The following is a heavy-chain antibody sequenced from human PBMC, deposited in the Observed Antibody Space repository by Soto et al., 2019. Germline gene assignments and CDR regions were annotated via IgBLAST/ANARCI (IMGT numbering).Heavy chain of an antibody. CDR2: INHSGST. CDR1: GGSFSGSY. CDR3: ARNHYDYVWGSYRPLGFDY. J-gene: IGHJ4*02. D-gene: IGHD3-16*02. Sequence: SETLSLTCAVYGGSFSGSYWSWIRQPPRKGLEWIGEINHSGSTNYNPSLKSRVTISVDTSKNQFSLKLSSVTAADTAVYYCARNHYDYVWGSYRPLGFDYWGQGTLVTVSS. V-gene: IGHV4-34*01.